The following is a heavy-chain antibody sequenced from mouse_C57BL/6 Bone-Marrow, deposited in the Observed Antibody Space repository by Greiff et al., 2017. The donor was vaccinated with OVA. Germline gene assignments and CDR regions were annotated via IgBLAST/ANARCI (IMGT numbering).Heavy chain of an antibody. J-gene: IGHJ1*03. Sequence: LQESGAELARPGASVKLSCKASGYTFTSYGISWVKQRTGQGLEWIGEIYPRSGNTYYNEKFKGKATLTADKSSSTAYMELRSLTSEDSAVYFCARNPFLAGYFDVWGTGTTVTVSS. CDR1: GYTFTSYG. CDR3: ARNPFLAGYFDV. CDR2: IYPRSGNT. V-gene: IGHV1-81*01.